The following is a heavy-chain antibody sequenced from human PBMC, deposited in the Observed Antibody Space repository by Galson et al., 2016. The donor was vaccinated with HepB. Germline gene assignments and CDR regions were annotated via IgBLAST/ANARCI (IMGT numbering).Heavy chain of an antibody. J-gene: IGHJ4*02. V-gene: IGHV1-3*01. Sequence: SVKVSCKASGYTFTSYAMHWVRQAPGQRLEWVGWINAGNGNTKYSQKFQGRVTITRDTSASTAYMELSSLRSEDTAVYYCARGGSMRLYYYYFDYWGQGALVTVSS. CDR1: GYTFTSYA. CDR3: ARGGSMRLYYYYFDY. D-gene: IGHD2/OR15-2a*01. CDR2: INAGNGNT.